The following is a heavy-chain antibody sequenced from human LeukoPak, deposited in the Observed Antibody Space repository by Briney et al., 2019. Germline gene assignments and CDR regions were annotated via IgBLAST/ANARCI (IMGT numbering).Heavy chain of an antibody. CDR2: IYYSGST. CDR3: ARQSTATGPTPTFDY. V-gene: IGHV4-30-4*08. D-gene: IGHD5-18*01. CDR1: GFTVSSNY. Sequence: LRLSCSASGFTVSSNYMSWVRQAPGKGLEWIGYIYYSGSTYYNPSLKSRVTISVDTSKNQFSLKLSSVTAADTAVYYCARQSTATGPTPTFDYWGQGTLVTVSS. J-gene: IGHJ4*02.